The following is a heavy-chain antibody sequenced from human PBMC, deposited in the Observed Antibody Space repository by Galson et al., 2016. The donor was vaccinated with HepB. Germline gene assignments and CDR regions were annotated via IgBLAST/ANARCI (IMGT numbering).Heavy chain of an antibody. D-gene: IGHD2-15*01. V-gene: IGHV4-34*01. CDR2: INHTGGT. CDR3: ARGVVVAAILSSLDV. Sequence: SETLSLTCGVSGGSFSGSYWTWIRQPPGKGLEWIGEINHTGGTNDNPSLRSRVTISVDTSKTQFSLRLTSVTAADTAVYYCARGVVVAAILSSLDVWGKGTTVTVSS. J-gene: IGHJ6*04. CDR1: GGSFSGSY.